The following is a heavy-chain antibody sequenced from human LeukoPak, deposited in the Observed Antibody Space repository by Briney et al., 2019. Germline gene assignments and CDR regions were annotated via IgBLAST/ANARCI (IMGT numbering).Heavy chain of an antibody. Sequence: QPGGSPRLSCAASGFTFSTYAMSWVRQGPGKGLEWVSAISGSGGSTYYADSVKGRFTIARDNSKNTLYLQMNSLRAEDTAVYYCAKEAIPAAILYYYYMDVWGKGTTVTVSS. J-gene: IGHJ6*03. D-gene: IGHD2-2*01. CDR2: ISGSGGST. CDR1: GFTFSTYA. V-gene: IGHV3-23*01. CDR3: AKEAIPAAILYYYYMDV.